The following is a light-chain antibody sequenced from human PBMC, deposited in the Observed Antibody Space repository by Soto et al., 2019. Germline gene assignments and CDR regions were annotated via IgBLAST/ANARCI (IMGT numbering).Light chain of an antibody. CDR3: SSYTTSNTWV. V-gene: IGLV2-14*03. CDR1: SNDVGAFNY. Sequence: QSVLTQPASVSGSPGQSITISCTGSSNDVGAFNYVSWYRHSPGEAPKVLIRGVSIRPSGVSIRFSASKSANTASLTIPGLQAEDEALYYCSSYTTSNTWVFGGGTKVTVL. CDR2: GVS. J-gene: IGLJ3*02.